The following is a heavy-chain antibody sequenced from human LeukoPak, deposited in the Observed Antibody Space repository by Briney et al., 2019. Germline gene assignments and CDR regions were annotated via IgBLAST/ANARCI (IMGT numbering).Heavy chain of an antibody. Sequence: GGSLRLSCAASGFTFSSYWMSWVRQAPGKGLEWVANIKQDGSEKYYVDSVKGRFTISRDNAKNSLYLQMNSLRAEDTAVYYCARLYTAMVIMSPNYFDYWGQGTLVTVSS. D-gene: IGHD5-18*01. CDR1: GFTFSSYW. J-gene: IGHJ4*02. V-gene: IGHV3-7*01. CDR3: ARLYTAMVIMSPNYFDY. CDR2: IKQDGSEK.